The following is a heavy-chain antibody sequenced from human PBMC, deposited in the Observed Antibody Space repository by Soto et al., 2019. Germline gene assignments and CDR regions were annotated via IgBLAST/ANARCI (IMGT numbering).Heavy chain of an antibody. CDR2: ISSSSSFI. V-gene: IGHV3-21*01. CDR1: GFTFSSYS. D-gene: IGHD3-16*01. CDR3: ARDLHDYVSFRFDP. J-gene: IGHJ5*02. Sequence: EVQLVESGGGLVKPGGSLRLSCAAYGFTFSSYSMNWVRQAPGKGLEWVSSISSSSSFIYYADSVKGRFTISRDNAKHSLYLQMNSLRAEDPAVYYCARDLHDYVSFRFDPWGQGNLVTVSS.